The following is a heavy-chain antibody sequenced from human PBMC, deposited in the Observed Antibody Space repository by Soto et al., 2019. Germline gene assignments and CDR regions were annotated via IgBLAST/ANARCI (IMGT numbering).Heavy chain of an antibody. CDR2: MNPNSGNT. J-gene: IGHJ6*03. CDR1: GYTFTSYD. CDR3: ARGIIRQYGDIVVVPAAMDYYYMDV. D-gene: IGHD2-2*01. V-gene: IGHV1-8*01. Sequence: ASVKVSCKASGYTFTSYDINWVRQATGQGLEWMGWMNPNSGNTGYAQKFQGRVTMTRNTSMSTAYMELSSLRSEDTAVYYCARGIIRQYGDIVVVPAAMDYYYMDVWGKGTTVTVSS.